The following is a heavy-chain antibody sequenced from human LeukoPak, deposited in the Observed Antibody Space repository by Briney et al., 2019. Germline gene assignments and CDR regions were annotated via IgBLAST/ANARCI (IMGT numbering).Heavy chain of an antibody. CDR2: IYYSGST. Sequence: SETLSLTCTVSGGSISSGGYYWSWIRQHPGKGLEWIGYIYYSGSTYYNPSLKSRVTISVDTSKNQFSLKLSSVTAADTAVYYCARGRIAVAGTKNYFDYWGQGTLVTVSS. V-gene: IGHV4-31*03. CDR3: ARGRIAVAGTKNYFDY. CDR1: GGSISSGGYY. J-gene: IGHJ4*02. D-gene: IGHD6-19*01.